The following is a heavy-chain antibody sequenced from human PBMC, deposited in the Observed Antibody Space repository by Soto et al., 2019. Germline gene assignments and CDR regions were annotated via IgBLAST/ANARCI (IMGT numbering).Heavy chain of an antibody. J-gene: IGHJ6*02. D-gene: IGHD3-3*01. CDR2: INHSGST. CDR3: TRDTPQGYYFWSGYYLHYYGMDV. V-gene: IGHV4-34*01. CDR1: GGSSSGYY. Sequence: SETLSLTCALYGGSSSGYYWSWIRQPPGKGLEWIGEINHSGSTNYNPSLKSRVTISVATSKNQFSLKLSSVTAADTAVYYCTRDTPQGYYFWSGYYLHYYGMDVWGQGTTVTVSS.